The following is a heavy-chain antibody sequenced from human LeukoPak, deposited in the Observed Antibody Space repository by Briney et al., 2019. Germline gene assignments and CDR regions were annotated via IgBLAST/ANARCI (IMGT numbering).Heavy chain of an antibody. D-gene: IGHD1-26*01. CDR2: IRGSGGST. CDR3: AKDIMGSGSHALDY. Sequence: GGSLRLSCAASGFTFSKYGMSWVRQAPGKGLEWVSGIRGSGGSTDYADSVKGRFTISRDNSKNTLYLLMNSLRAEDTAVYSCAKDIMGSGSHALDYWGQGTLVTVSS. V-gene: IGHV3-23*01. J-gene: IGHJ4*02. CDR1: GFTFSKYG.